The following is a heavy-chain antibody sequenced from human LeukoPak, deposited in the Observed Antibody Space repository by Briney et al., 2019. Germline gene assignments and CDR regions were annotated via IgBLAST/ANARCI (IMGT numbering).Heavy chain of an antibody. CDR1: GGTFSSYA. Sequence: GASVKVSCKASGGTFSSYAISWVRQAPGQGVEWMGGIIPIFGTANYAQKFQGRVTITADKSTSTAYMALSSLRSEETAVYYCARDHRFKKSTGYHDAFDIWGQGTMVTVSS. D-gene: IGHD3-9*01. CDR2: IIPIFGTA. J-gene: IGHJ3*02. V-gene: IGHV1-69*06. CDR3: ARDHRFKKSTGYHDAFDI.